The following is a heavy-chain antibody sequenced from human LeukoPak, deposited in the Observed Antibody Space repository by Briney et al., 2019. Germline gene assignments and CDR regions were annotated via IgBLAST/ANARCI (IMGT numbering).Heavy chain of an antibody. Sequence: PGGSLRLSCSASGFTFIYYALQWVRQAPGKGLEYVSGISSNGGNTYYADSVKGRFTMSRANTNNTQYLQMSSLRTEDTGLYYCVKDRGRSIEPPGHFGSWGQGTLVTVSS. V-gene: IGHV3-64D*06. J-gene: IGHJ4*02. CDR2: ISSNGGNT. CDR3: VKDRGRSIEPPGHFGS. D-gene: IGHD1-26*01. CDR1: GFTFIYYA.